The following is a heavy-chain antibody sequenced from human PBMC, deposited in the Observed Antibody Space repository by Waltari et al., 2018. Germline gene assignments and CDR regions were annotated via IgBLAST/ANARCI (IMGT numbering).Heavy chain of an antibody. CDR3: ARLNYGDYVGAFDI. D-gene: IGHD4-17*01. J-gene: IGHJ3*02. V-gene: IGHV1-2*02. Sequence: QVQLVQSGAEVKKPGASVKVSCKASGYTFTGYYMHWVRKAPGQGLEWMGWIKPNSGGTNDAQKLQGRVTMTRDTSISTAYMELSRLRSDDTAVYYCARLNYGDYVGAFDIWGQGTMVTVSS. CDR1: GYTFTGYY. CDR2: IKPNSGGT.